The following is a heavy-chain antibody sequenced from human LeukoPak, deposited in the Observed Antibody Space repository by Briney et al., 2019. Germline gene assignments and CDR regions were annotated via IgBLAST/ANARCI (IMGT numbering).Heavy chain of an antibody. D-gene: IGHD6-6*01. CDR3: ASYPRYSSSPPFDY. J-gene: IGHJ4*02. CDR1: GYTFTGFY. V-gene: IGHV1-2*02. CDR2: INPNTGGT. Sequence: ASVKASCKASGYTFTGFYMHWVRQAPGQGFEWMGWINPNTGGTNYAQKFRGRVTMTRDTSITTAYMELSGLTSDDTAVYYCASYPRYSSSPPFDYWGQGTLVTVSS.